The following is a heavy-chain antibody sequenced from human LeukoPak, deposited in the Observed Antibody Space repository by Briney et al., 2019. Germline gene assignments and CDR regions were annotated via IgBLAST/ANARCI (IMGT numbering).Heavy chain of an antibody. CDR3: AREHHAPVQRYYSDSTSYSAFDI. J-gene: IGHJ3*02. CDR2: IVGSGGST. CDR1: GFTFSSYG. D-gene: IGHD3-22*01. V-gene: IGHV3-23*01. Sequence: GGSLRLSCAASGFTFSSYGMSWVRQAPGKGLEWVSAIVGSGGSTSYADSVKGRFTISRDNSKNTLYLQMNSLRAEDTALYYCAREHHAPVQRYYSDSTSYSAFDIWGQGTMVTVSS.